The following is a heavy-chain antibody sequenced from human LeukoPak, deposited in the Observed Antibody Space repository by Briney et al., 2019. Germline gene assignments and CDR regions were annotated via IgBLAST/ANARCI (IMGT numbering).Heavy chain of an antibody. CDR1: GFTFFTHP. CDR3: VRDRFDYALDY. Sequence: GGSLRLSCVTSGFTFFTHPMNWVRQAPEKGLEWVSYISISGSTMYYADSVRGRFTISRDNAKNSVYLQKDSLRADDTAVYYCVRDRFDYALDYWGQGALVTVSS. D-gene: IGHD4-17*01. V-gene: IGHV3-48*03. J-gene: IGHJ4*02. CDR2: ISISGSTM.